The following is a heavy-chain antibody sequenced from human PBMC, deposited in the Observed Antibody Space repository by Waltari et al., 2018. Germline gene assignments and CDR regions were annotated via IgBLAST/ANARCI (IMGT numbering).Heavy chain of an antibody. Sequence: EVQLLESGGGLVQSGGSLRLSCAASGFTFSTYAMSWVRQAPGKGLGWVSGMSGSGDRTYNADSVKGRFAISRDNSKNTLYLQMNSLRAEDTGVYYCAKDMGNIVVVISATFFDYWGQGTLVTVSS. D-gene: IGHD2-15*01. CDR3: AKDMGNIVVVISATFFDY. CDR2: MSGSGDRT. V-gene: IGHV3-23*01. J-gene: IGHJ4*02. CDR1: GFTFSTYA.